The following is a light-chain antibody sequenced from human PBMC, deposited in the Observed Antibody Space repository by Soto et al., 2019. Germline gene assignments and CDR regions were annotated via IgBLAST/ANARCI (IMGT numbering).Light chain of an antibody. V-gene: IGKV3-11*01. CDR2: DAS. Sequence: EIVLAQSPATLSLSPGERATLSCRASQSVSTYLAWYQQKPGQAPRLLIYDASKRATGIPARFSGSRSGTDFTLTISSLEPEDFAVYYCQHRGNWPISFGQGTRLEIK. J-gene: IGKJ5*01. CDR1: QSVSTY. CDR3: QHRGNWPIS.